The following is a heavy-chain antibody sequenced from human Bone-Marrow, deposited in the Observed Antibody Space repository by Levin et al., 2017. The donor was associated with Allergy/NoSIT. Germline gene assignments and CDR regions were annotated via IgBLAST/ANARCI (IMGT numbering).Heavy chain of an antibody. CDR3: ARGGGLRLPSDF. Sequence: ASVKVSCKASGYTFTDYDIHWVRQAAGQGLEWMGWMNPHSGNTGFAQKFQGRVTMTRDTSINTAYMELSSLKSEDTAVYYCARGGGLRLPSDFWGRGTLVTVSS. J-gene: IGHJ4*02. CDR1: GYTFTDYD. CDR2: MNPHSGNT. D-gene: IGHD4-11*01. V-gene: IGHV1-8*01.